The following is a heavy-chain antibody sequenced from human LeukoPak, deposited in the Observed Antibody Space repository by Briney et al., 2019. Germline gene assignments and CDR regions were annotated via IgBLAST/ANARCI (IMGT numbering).Heavy chain of an antibody. CDR3: AKSDYYDSSGYYYHDY. J-gene: IGHJ4*02. CDR2: IKQDGSEK. D-gene: IGHD3-22*01. CDR1: GFTFSSYW. V-gene: IGHV3-7*01. Sequence: QSGGSLRLSCAASGFTFSSYWMSWVRQAPGKGLEWVANIKQDGSEKYYVDSVKGRFTISRDNAKNSLYLQMNSLRAEDTAVYYCAKSDYYDSSGYYYHDYWGQGTLVTVSS.